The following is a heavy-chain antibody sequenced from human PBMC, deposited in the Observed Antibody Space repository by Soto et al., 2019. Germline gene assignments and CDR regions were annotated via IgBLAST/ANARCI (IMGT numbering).Heavy chain of an antibody. Sequence: QVQLVQSGAEVKKPGASVKVSCKASGYTFTSYAMHWVRQAPGQRLEWMGWINAGNGNTKYSQKFQGRVTITRDTSASTAYMELSSLGSGDTAVYYCARGLGLYYFDYWGQGTLVTVSS. CDR1: GYTFTSYA. CDR3: ARGLGLYYFDY. V-gene: IGHV1-3*01. D-gene: IGHD1-26*01. CDR2: INAGNGNT. J-gene: IGHJ4*02.